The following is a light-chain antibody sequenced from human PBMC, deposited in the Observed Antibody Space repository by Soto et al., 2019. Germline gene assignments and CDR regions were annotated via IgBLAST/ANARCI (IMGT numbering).Light chain of an antibody. V-gene: IGKV3-11*01. CDR3: QQRSNWPLT. J-gene: IGKJ4*01. CDR2: DAS. Sequence: EVVLTQSPATLSLSPGERVTLSCRASQSVGSYLAWYQQKPGQAPRLLIYDASNRATGIPARFSGSGSGTDFTLTISSLEPEDFAVYYCQQRSNWPLTFGGGTKV. CDR1: QSVGSY.